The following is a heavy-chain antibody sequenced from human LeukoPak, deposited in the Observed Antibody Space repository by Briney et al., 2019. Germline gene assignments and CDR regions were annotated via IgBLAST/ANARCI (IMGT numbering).Heavy chain of an antibody. J-gene: IGHJ4*02. CDR1: GFNFDDYA. Sequence: GGSLRLSCAASGFNFDDYAMHWVRQAPGKRLEWVSLITWDGGTTFYADSVKGRFTISRDNSKNSLFLQMSSLRTEDTALYYCVKGEGYSSGWYLFDYWGQGTLVTVSS. D-gene: IGHD6-19*01. CDR2: ITWDGGTT. V-gene: IGHV3-43*01. CDR3: VKGEGYSSGWYLFDY.